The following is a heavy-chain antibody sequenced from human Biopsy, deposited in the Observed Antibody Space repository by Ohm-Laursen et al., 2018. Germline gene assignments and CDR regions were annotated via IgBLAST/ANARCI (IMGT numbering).Heavy chain of an antibody. CDR3: ARVPAYPSIDGYYGLDL. Sequence: SVKVSCKASGYTFAGYYLHWVRQAPGHGLEWMGWINLNSGNANYAQSFQGRLTVTRDTSISTAYMELTSLTFDDTAIYYCARVPAYPSIDGYYGLDLWGQGTTVIVSS. D-gene: IGHD3-9*01. J-gene: IGHJ6*02. V-gene: IGHV1-2*02. CDR1: GYTFAGYY. CDR2: INLNSGNA.